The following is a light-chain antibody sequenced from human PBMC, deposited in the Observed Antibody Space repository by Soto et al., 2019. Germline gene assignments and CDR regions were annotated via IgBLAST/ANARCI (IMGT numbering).Light chain of an antibody. CDR3: SAYTTRIALYV. J-gene: IGLJ1*01. CDR2: DVS. Sequence: QSALTQPASVSGSPGQSITISCTETSSDVAEYKYVSWYQQHPGRAPKLIIYDVSHRPSGVSNRFSGSKSGSTAFLTISGLQAEDEADYYCSAYTTRIALYVFGAGTKLTVL. CDR1: SSDVAEYKY. V-gene: IGLV2-14*03.